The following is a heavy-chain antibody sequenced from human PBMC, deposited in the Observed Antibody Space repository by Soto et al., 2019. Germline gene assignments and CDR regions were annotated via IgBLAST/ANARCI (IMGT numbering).Heavy chain of an antibody. CDR3: GSSRAYYYYYGMDV. CDR2: IIPIFGTA. CDR1: GGTFSSYA. V-gene: IGHV1-69*13. Sequence: ASVKVSCKASGGTFSSYAISWVRQAPGQGLEWMGGIIPIFGTANYAQKFQGRVTITADESTSTAYMELSSLRSEDTAVYYCGSSRAYYYYYGMDVWGQGTTVTVSS. D-gene: IGHD3-10*01. J-gene: IGHJ6*02.